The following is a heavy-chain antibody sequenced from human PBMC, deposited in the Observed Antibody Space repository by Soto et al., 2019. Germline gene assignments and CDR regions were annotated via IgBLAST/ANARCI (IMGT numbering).Heavy chain of an antibody. J-gene: IGHJ3*02. CDR3: ASVQWLVTALDAFNI. CDR2: IYPGDSDT. CDR1: GYSFTSCW. V-gene: IGHV5-51*01. Sequence: GESLKISCRGSGYSFTSCWLGWVRQMPGKGLEWMGIIYPGDSDTRHSPSFQGQVTISADKSISTAYLQWSSLKASDTAMYYCASVQWLVTALDAFNIWGQATMVTVSS. D-gene: IGHD6-19*01.